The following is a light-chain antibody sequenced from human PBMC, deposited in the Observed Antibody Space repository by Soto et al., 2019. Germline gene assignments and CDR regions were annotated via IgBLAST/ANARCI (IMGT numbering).Light chain of an antibody. CDR3: QQHDGSPLT. CDR1: QSLSINS. CDR2: GAS. Sequence: EIVLTQSPGTLSLSPGERAALSCRASQSLSINSLAWYQQKPGQSPRLLVYGASTRDTGIPDRFRGSGSGTDFALTISSLEPEDFAMYYCQQHDGSPLTFGPGTKVDIK. V-gene: IGKV3-20*01. J-gene: IGKJ3*01.